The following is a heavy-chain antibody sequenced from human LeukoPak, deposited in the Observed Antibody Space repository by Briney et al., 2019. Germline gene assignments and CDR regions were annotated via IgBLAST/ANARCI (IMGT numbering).Heavy chain of an antibody. D-gene: IGHD2-15*01. J-gene: IGHJ4*02. CDR2: ISGSGGST. CDR1: GFTFSSYA. CDR3: AKSSGLLPYYFDY. V-gene: IGHV3-23*01. Sequence: GSLRLSCAASGFTFSSYAMSWVRQAPGKGLEWVSAISGSGGSTYYADSVKGRFTISRDNSKSTLYLQMNSLRAEDTAVYYCAKSSGLLPYYFDYWGQGTLVTVSS.